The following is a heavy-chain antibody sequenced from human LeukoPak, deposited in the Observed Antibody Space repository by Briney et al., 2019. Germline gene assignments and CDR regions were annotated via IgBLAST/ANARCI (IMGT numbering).Heavy chain of an antibody. D-gene: IGHD6-13*01. Sequence: PSETLSLTCSVSGGSISSYYWSWIRQPPGKGLEWIGYIYYSGSTNYDPSLKSRVTRSVDTSKNQFSLKLSSVTAADTAVYYCARQSRGAAAGNDYWGQGTLVTVSS. V-gene: IGHV4-59*08. CDR2: IYYSGST. CDR1: GGSISSYY. CDR3: ARQSRGAAAGNDY. J-gene: IGHJ4*02.